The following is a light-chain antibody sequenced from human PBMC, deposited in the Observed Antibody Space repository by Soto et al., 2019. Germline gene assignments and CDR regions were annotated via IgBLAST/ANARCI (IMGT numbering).Light chain of an antibody. J-gene: IGKJ1*01. Sequence: VMTQSPAALSVSPGERVTLSCRARQSVGSNLAWYQQKPGQAPRLLIYGASTRATGIPARFSGSGSETEFTLTISSLQAEDSAVYFCQQYNNWPTWTFGQGTKVDI. CDR2: GAS. CDR1: QSVGSN. V-gene: IGKV3-15*01. CDR3: QQYNNWPTWT.